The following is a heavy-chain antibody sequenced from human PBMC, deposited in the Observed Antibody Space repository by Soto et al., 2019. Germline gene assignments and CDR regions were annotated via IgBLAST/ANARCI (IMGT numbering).Heavy chain of an antibody. D-gene: IGHD6-19*01. Sequence: QLQLQESGSGLVKPSQTLSLTCAVSGGSISSGGYSWSWIRQPPGKGLEWIGYIYHSGSTYYNPSLKSRVTIAVDRSKNQFSLKLSSVTAADTAVYYCARGRIAVAVGYFDYWGQGTLVTVSS. CDR2: IYHSGST. CDR1: GGSISSGGYS. J-gene: IGHJ4*02. V-gene: IGHV4-30-2*01. CDR3: ARGRIAVAVGYFDY.